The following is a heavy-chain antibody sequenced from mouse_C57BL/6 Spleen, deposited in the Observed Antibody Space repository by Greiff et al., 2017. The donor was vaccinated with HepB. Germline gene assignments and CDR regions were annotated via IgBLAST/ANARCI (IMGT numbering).Heavy chain of an antibody. CDR1: GYTFTSYG. V-gene: IGHV1-81*01. Sequence: QVQLKQSGAELARPGASVKLSCKASGYTFTSYGISWVKQRTGQGLEWIGEIYPRSGNTYYNEKFKGKATLTADKSSSTAYMELHSLTSEDSAVYFCARRSSGLLDYWGQGTTLTVSS. D-gene: IGHD3-2*02. CDR3: ARRSSGLLDY. J-gene: IGHJ2*01. CDR2: IYPRSGNT.